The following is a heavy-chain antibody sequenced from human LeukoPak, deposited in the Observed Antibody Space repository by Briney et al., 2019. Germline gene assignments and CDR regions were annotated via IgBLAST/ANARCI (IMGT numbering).Heavy chain of an antibody. CDR2: INHSGST. J-gene: IGHJ4*02. D-gene: IGHD3-10*01. Sequence: PSETLSLTCAVYGGSFSGYYWSWIRQPPGKGLEWIGEINHSGSTNYNPSLKSRVTISVDTSKNQFSLKLSSVTAADTAVYYCARQIWFGEDQHFDYWGQGTLVTVSS. V-gene: IGHV4-34*01. CDR1: GGSFSGYY. CDR3: ARQIWFGEDQHFDY.